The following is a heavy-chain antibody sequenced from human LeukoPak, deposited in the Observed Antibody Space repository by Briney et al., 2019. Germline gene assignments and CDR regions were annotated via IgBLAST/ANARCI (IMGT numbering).Heavy chain of an antibody. V-gene: IGHV4-34*01. D-gene: IGHD4-17*01. J-gene: IGHJ6*02. Sequence: SETLSLTCAVYGGSFSGYYWSWIRQPPGKGLEWIGEINHSGSTNYNPSLKSRVTISVDTSKNQFSLKLSSVTAADTAVYYCRIDYGDYGMGVWGQGTTVTVSS. CDR3: RIDYGDYGMGV. CDR2: INHSGST. CDR1: GGSFSGYY.